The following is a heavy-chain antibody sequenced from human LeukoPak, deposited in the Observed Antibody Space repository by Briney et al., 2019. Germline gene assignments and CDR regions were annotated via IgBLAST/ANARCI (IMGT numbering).Heavy chain of an antibody. D-gene: IGHD3-3*02. CDR3: ARECIFIDAFDI. J-gene: IGHJ3*02. CDR1: GFTFSSFW. V-gene: IGHV3-7*01. Sequence: GGTLSLSCAASGFTFSSFWMSWVRQPPGKGLEWVANLQQGGREKSYVASVKDRFTSSRYNDKNSLYLQMNSLRAEDTAVYYCARECIFIDAFDIWGQGTMVTVSS. CDR2: LQQGGREK.